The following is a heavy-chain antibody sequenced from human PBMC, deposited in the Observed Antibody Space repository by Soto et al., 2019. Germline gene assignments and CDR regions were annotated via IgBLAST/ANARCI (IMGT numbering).Heavy chain of an antibody. D-gene: IGHD1-1*01. V-gene: IGHV1-69*01. CDR2: IIPFLRTP. CDR1: GDTFRSYA. J-gene: IGHJ6*01. Sequence: QVQLVQSGPEVKKPGSSVNVSCESSGDTFRSYAMSWVRQAPGQGLEWMGGIIPFLRTPNYSQKFQGRVTITADASTRTTYMELRGLSFQDTAIYFCAKSLWHTTACPPPSYNNYAMDVWGPGTTVTVSS. CDR3: AKSLWHTTACPPPSYNNYAMDV.